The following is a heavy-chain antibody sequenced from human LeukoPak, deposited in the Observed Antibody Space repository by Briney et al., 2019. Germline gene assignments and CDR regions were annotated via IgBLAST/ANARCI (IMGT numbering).Heavy chain of an antibody. D-gene: IGHD2-2*01. CDR1: GFTSDDYA. Sequence: PGGSLRLSCAASGFTSDDYAMHWVRQAPGKGLEWVSGITWNSGDIGYADSVKGRFTISRDNAKNSLYLQMNSLRAEDTALYYCAKDTCSSTSCSNDYWGQGTLVTVSS. V-gene: IGHV3-9*02. J-gene: IGHJ4*02. CDR3: AKDTCSSTSCSNDY. CDR2: ITWNSGDI.